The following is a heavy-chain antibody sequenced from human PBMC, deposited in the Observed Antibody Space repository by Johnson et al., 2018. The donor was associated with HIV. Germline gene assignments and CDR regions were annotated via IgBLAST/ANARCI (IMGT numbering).Heavy chain of an antibody. J-gene: IGHJ3*02. CDR3: AGEISITSFGVVKDPNAFDI. D-gene: IGHD3-3*01. Sequence: MLLVESGGGVVRPGGSLRLSCATSGFTFIDYGMTWVRQVPGKGLEWVPGINLNGGWTDYADSVKVRSTISRHNAKNSLYSQMNSLRAEYTALYYVAGEISITSFGVVKDPNAFDIWGQGTMVTVSS. CDR1: GFTFIDYG. V-gene: IGHV3-20*04. CDR2: INLNGGWT.